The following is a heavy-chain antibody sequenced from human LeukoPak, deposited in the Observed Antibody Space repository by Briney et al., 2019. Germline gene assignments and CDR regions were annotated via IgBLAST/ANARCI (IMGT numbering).Heavy chain of an antibody. CDR1: GFTFTSSA. D-gene: IGHD5-18*01. CDR3: ASSPRMDTGRFDC. Sequence: GASVKVSCKASGFTFTSSAMQWVRQARGQRLEWMGWIVVGSGNTNYAQKFQERVTIPRDMSTSTAYMELSSLRSEDTAVYYCASSPRMDTGRFDCWVQGTLVTVSS. CDR2: IVVGSGNT. V-gene: IGHV1-58*02. J-gene: IGHJ4*02.